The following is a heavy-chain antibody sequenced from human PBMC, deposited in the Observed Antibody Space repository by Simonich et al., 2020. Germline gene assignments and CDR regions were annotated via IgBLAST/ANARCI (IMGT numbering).Heavy chain of an antibody. Sequence: QVQLVQSGAEVKKPGASVKVSCKASGYTFTSYGISWVRQAPGKGLEWMGGISASNGNTNYEQKLQGRDTMTTATSTSTAYMELRSLRSDDTAVYYCARDQGGRAAAATDYWGQGTLVTVSS. CDR3: ARDQGGRAAAATDY. V-gene: IGHV1-18*01. CDR2: ISASNGNT. CDR1: GYTFTSYG. D-gene: IGHD6-13*01. J-gene: IGHJ4*02.